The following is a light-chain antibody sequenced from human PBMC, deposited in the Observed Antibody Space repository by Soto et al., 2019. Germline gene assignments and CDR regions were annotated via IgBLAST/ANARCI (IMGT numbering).Light chain of an antibody. CDR3: QRYNKWPSWT. Sequence: EIVLTQSPATLSLSPGERATLSCRASQSVRSYLTWYQQKPGQAPRLLIYDASNRATGIPARFSGTGSGTDFALTISSLQSEDFAVYYCQRYNKWPSWTFGQGTKVDIK. V-gene: IGKV3-11*01. J-gene: IGKJ1*01. CDR1: QSVRSY. CDR2: DAS.